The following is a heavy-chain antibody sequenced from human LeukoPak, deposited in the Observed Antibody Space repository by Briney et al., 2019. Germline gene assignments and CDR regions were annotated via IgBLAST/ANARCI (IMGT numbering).Heavy chain of an antibody. CDR1: GGSISSYY. J-gene: IGHJ4*02. V-gene: IGHV4-59*01. CDR2: SSDSGST. CDR3: ARGSDYGDS. Sequence: SETLSLTCTVSGGSISSYYWGWIRQPPGKGLEWIGYSSDSGSTNYNPSLKSRVTLLVDTSKNQFSLNLFSVTAADTGVYYCARGSDYGDSWGQGTLVTVSS.